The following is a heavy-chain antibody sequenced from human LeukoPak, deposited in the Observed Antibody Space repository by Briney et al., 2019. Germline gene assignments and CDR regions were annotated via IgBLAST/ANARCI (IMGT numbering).Heavy chain of an antibody. D-gene: IGHD1-26*01. V-gene: IGHV4-61*02. CDR3: ARGVRGYFDY. J-gene: IGHJ4*02. CDR1: GGSISSGSYY. Sequence: SETLSLTCTVSGGSISSGSYYWSWIRQPAGKGLEWIGRIYTSGSTNYNPSLKSRVTISVDTSKNQFSLKLSSVTAADTAVYYCARGVRGYFDYWGQGTLVTVSS. CDR2: IYTSGST.